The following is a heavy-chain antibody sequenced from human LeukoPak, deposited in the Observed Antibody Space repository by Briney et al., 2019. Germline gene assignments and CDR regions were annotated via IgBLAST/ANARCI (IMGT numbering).Heavy chain of an antibody. CDR2: IIPIFGTA. CDR3: ARGGQQQLVLPNWFDP. Sequence: SVKVSCKASGGTFSSYAISWVRQAPGQGLEWMGGIIPIFGTANDAQKFQGRVTITADESTSTAYMELSSLRSEDTAVYYCARGGQQQLVLPNWFDPWGQGTLVTVSS. J-gene: IGHJ5*02. D-gene: IGHD6-13*01. CDR1: GGTFSSYA. V-gene: IGHV1-69*13.